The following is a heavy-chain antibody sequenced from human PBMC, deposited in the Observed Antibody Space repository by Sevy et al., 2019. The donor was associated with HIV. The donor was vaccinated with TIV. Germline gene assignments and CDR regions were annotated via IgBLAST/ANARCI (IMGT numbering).Heavy chain of an antibody. J-gene: IGHJ4*02. Sequence: SETLSLTCTVFGGSISSNNYYWGWIRQPPGKGLEWIGSIYHSGSTYYNPSLKSRVTISVDTSKNQFSLKLSSVTAADTAVYYCARDWNYPGGYWGQGTLVTVSS. D-gene: IGHD1-7*01. V-gene: IGHV4-39*07. CDR2: IYHSGST. CDR3: ARDWNYPGGY. CDR1: GGSISSNNYY.